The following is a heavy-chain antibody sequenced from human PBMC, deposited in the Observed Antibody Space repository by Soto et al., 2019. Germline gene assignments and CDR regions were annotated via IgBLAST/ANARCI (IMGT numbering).Heavy chain of an antibody. D-gene: IGHD2-15*01. V-gene: IGHV3-74*01. CDR2: IDDDGSST. J-gene: IGHJ6*02. CDR3: ARRICSGGNCYSSLTPMDV. CDR1: GFTFSSYW. Sequence: SGGSLRLSCAASGFTFSSYWMHWVRQAPGKGLVWVSRIDDDGSSTSYADSVKGRFTISRDNAKNTLYLQMNSLRAEDTAVYYCARRICSGGNCYSSLTPMDVWGQGTTVTVSS.